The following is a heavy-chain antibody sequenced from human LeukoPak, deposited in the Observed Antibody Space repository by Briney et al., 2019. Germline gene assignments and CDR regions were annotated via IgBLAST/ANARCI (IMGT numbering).Heavy chain of an antibody. Sequence: GGSLRLSCAASGFTFSSYAMHWVRQAPGKGLEWVAVISYDGSNKYYADSVKGRFTISRDNSKNTLYLQTNSLRAEDTAVYYCARISLTGYAPISGYFDYWGQGTLVTVSS. V-gene: IGHV3-30*04. J-gene: IGHJ4*02. CDR3: ARISLTGYAPISGYFDY. CDR2: ISYDGSNK. D-gene: IGHD3-9*01. CDR1: GFTFSSYA.